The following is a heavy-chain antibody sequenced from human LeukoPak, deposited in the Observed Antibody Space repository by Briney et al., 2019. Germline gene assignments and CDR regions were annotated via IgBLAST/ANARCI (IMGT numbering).Heavy chain of an antibody. CDR1: GFTFSSYG. V-gene: IGHV3-33*01. Sequence: QSGGSLRLSCAASGFTFSSYGMHWVRQAPGKGLEWVAGIWYDGSNKYYADSVKGRFTISRANSKNTLYVQMNSLRAEDTAVYYCARGFNYAFWSGYYPTNWFDHWGQGTLVTVSS. CDR3: ARGFNYAFWSGYYPTNWFDH. J-gene: IGHJ5*02. CDR2: IWYDGSNK. D-gene: IGHD3-3*01.